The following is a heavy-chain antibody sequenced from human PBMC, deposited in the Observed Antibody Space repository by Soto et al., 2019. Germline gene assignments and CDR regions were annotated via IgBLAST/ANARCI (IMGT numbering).Heavy chain of an antibody. CDR3: ATGKRTTKYYDFWSGLYYYGMDV. CDR2: ISGSGGST. V-gene: IGHV3-23*01. CDR1: GFTFISYA. Sequence: PWGSLRLSCAASGFTFISYAMIWVRHSPFKWREWVSAISGSGGSTYYADSVKGRFTISRDNSKNTLYLQMNSLRAEDTAVYYCATGKRTTKYYDFWSGLYYYGMDVWGQGTTVTVSS. D-gene: IGHD3-3*01. J-gene: IGHJ6*02.